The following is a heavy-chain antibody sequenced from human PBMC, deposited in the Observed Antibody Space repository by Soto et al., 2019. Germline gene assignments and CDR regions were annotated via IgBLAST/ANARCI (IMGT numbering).Heavy chain of an antibody. CDR2: ISSSSSYI. CDR3: ARAPLTMIVVADIFDY. J-gene: IGHJ4*02. V-gene: IGHV3-21*01. Sequence: GGSLRLSCAASGFTFSSYSMNWVRQAPGKGLEWVSSISSSSSYIYYADSVKGRFTISRDNAKNSLYLQMNSLGAEDTAVYYCARAPLTMIVVADIFDYWGQGTLVTVSS. D-gene: IGHD3-22*01. CDR1: GFTFSSYS.